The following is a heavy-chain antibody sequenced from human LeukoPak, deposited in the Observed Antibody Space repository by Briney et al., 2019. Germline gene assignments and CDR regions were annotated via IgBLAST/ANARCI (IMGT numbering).Heavy chain of an antibody. CDR2: IIPIFGTA. CDR1: GGTFSSYA. CDR3: ARDLRQLLYAFDI. V-gene: IGHV1-69*13. J-gene: IGHJ3*02. Sequence: SLKDSCKASGGTFSSYAISWVRQAPGQGLEWMGGIIPIFGTANYAQKFQGRVTITADESTSTAYMELSSLKSEDTAVYYCARDLRQLLYAFDIWGQGTMVTVSS. D-gene: IGHD2-15*01.